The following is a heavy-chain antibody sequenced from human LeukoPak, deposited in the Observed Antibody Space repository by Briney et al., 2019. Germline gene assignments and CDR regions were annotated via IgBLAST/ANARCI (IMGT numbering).Heavy chain of an antibody. Sequence: GRSLTLSRAPSGFTVSSNYISSARHPPGKGLEWVSVIYSGGSTYYADSVKGRFTISRDNSKNTLYLQMNNLRAEDTAVYYCASEFYDIRTPYWGQGTLVTVSS. V-gene: IGHV3-53*03. CDR3: ASEFYDIRTPY. D-gene: IGHD3-9*01. J-gene: IGHJ4*02. CDR2: IYSGGST. CDR1: GFTVSSNY.